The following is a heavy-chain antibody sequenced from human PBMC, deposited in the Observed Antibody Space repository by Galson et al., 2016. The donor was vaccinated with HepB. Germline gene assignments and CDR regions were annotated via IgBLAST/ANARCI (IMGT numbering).Heavy chain of an antibody. CDR1: GFTFSSYA. V-gene: IGHV3-23*01. Sequence: SLRLSCAASGFTFSSYAMTWVRQAPGKGLEWVSVISGSGGSTYYADSVKGRFTISRDNSKNTLYLQMNSLRAEDSAVYYCAKGSENCHFLYYGMDVWGQGTTVTVSS. CDR2: ISGSGGST. J-gene: IGHJ6*02. D-gene: IGHD6-19*01. CDR3: AKGSENCHFLYYGMDV.